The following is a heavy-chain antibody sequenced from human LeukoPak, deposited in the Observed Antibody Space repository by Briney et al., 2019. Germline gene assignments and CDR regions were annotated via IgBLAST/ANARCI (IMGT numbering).Heavy chain of an antibody. D-gene: IGHD2-21*01. J-gene: IGHJ4*02. V-gene: IGHV3-15*07. CDR1: GFTFSNAY. CDR2: IKPKTDGETT. CDR3: IPPLPYSAQ. Sequence: GGSLRLSCAASGFTFSNAYMNWVRQAPGKGLEWVGRIKPKTDGETTEYAARVKGRFSISRDDSKNMLYLQMNSLKTEDTAVYYCIPPLPYSAQGGQGTLVTVSS.